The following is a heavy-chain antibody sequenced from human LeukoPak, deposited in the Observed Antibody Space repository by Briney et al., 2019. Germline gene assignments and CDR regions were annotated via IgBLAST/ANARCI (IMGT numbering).Heavy chain of an antibody. D-gene: IGHD2-2*01. CDR1: RFTFSNYG. V-gene: IGHV3-30*02. J-gene: IGHJ6*04. CDR2: IRYDGTNK. Sequence: GGSLRLSCAASRFTFSNYGMHWVRHAPGKGLEWVAFIRYDGTNKYYADSVKGRFTISRDNSKNTLYLQMNSLRAEDTAVFYCAKGGYCSSTSCRMSVWGLMDVWGKGTTVTISS. CDR3: AKGGYCSSTSCRMSVWGLMDV.